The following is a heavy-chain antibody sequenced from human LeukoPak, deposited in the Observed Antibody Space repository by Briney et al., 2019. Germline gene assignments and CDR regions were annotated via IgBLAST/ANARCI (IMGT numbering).Heavy chain of an antibody. V-gene: IGHV4-39*07. CDR3: ARVVYGVVPAAMTSYSLYYYYYMDV. D-gene: IGHD2-2*01. CDR2: MYYRVRT. CDR1: GGSISNSSHY. J-gene: IGHJ6*03. Sequence: SETLSLTCSVSGGSISNSSHYWGWIRQPPGKGLEWIGNMYYRVRTYYNPSLKSRVTISIDTSKNLFSLRVNSVTAADTAVYYCARVVYGVVPAAMTSYSLYYYYYMDVWGKGTTVTISS.